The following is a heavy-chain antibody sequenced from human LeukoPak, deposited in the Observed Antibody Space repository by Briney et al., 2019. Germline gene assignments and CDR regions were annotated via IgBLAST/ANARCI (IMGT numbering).Heavy chain of an antibody. D-gene: IGHD6-13*01. V-gene: IGHV1-2*02. J-gene: IGHJ6*03. CDR2: INPNSGGT. CDR3: ARDHFSIAAAGTPGGGRPYYYYYYMDV. CDR1: GYTFTGYY. Sequence: ASVKVSCKASGYTFTGYYMHWVRQAPGQGLEWMGWINPNSGGTNYAQKFQGRVTMTRDTSISTAYMELSRLRSDDTAVYYCARDHFSIAAAGTPGGGRPYYYYYYMDVWGKGTTVTVSS.